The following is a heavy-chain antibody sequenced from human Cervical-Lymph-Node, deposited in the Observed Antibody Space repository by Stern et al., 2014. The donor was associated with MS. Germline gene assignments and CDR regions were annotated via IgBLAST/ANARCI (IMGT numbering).Heavy chain of an antibody. Sequence: EVQLVESGGGLVQPGGSLKVSCAASGFTFSASVIHWVRQAPGKGLEWVGRIRIKGKNYATAYAVSVKGRFTISRDDSKNTAYLHMSSLKVEDTAVYYCAPSSAIWGRGTMVTVSS. CDR2: IRIKGKNYAT. CDR3: APSSAI. J-gene: IGHJ3*02. V-gene: IGHV3-73*01. CDR1: GFTFSASV.